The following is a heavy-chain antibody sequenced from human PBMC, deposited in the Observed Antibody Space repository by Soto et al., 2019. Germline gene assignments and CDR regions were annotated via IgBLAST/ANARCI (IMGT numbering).Heavy chain of an antibody. J-gene: IGHJ4*02. V-gene: IGHV3-23*01. CDR2: IIGGGGST. CDR3: AKADSYYYGSGSYYTHY. D-gene: IGHD3-10*01. Sequence: VGSLRLSCAASGFTFSSYAMSWVRQAPGKGLEWVSGIIGGGGSTYYADSVKGRFTISRDNSKNTLYLQMNSLRAEDTAVYYCAKADSYYYGSGSYYTHYWGPGTMLTVYS. CDR1: GFTFSSYA.